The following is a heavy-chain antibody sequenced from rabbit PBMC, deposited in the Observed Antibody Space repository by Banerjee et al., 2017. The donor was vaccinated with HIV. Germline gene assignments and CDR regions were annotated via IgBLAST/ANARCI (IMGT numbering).Heavy chain of an antibody. CDR2: IYADSGGST. J-gene: IGHJ4*01. V-gene: IGHV1S45*01. Sequence: QEQLVESGGGLVQPEGSLTLTCKASGIDLSTYGISWVRQAPGKGLEWIGCIYADSGGSTYYASWARGRITISKTSSTTVPLQMTSLTAADTATYFCASYAGSSYFSYFSLWGPGTLVTVS. D-gene: IGHD8-1*01. CDR1: GIDLSTYG. CDR3: ASYAGSSYFSYFSL.